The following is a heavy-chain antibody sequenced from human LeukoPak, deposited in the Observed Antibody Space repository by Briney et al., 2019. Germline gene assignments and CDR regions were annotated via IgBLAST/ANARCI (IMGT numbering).Heavy chain of an antibody. CDR2: IWYDGSNK. V-gene: IGHV3-33*01. Sequence: PGRSLRLSCAASGFTFSSNGMHWVRQAPGKGLEWVAVIWYDGSNKYYADSVKGRFTISRDNSKNTLYLQMNSLRAEDTAVYYCAREGIVVVPTANELDYWGQGTLVTVSS. D-gene: IGHD2-2*01. CDR3: AREGIVVVPTANELDY. CDR1: GFTFSSNG. J-gene: IGHJ4*02.